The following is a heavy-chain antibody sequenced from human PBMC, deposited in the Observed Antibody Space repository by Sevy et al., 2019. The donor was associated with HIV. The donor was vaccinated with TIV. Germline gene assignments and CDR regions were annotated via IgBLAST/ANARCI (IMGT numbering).Heavy chain of an antibody. CDR2: ISYDGSSH. Sequence: GGSLRLSCAASEFMFSTYAMHWVRQAPGKGLEWVAVISYDGSSHYYADSVKGRFTISRDNSKNTLFLQMNSLRLEDTAFYYCARDAGYSTDWYPSDYWGHGTLVTVSS. J-gene: IGHJ4*01. CDR1: EFMFSTYA. D-gene: IGHD6-19*01. CDR3: ARDAGYSTDWYPSDY. V-gene: IGHV3-30-3*01.